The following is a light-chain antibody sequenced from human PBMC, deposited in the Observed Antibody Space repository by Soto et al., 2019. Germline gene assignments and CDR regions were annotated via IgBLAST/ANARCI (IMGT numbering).Light chain of an antibody. CDR1: SSDVGNYNL. CDR3: CSYAGSSTYV. V-gene: IGLV2-23*01. J-gene: IGLJ1*01. CDR2: EGS. Sequence: QSVLTQPSSLSGSPGQSITISCTGTSSDVGNYNLVSWYQQHPGKAPKLMIYEGSKRPSGVSNRFSGSESGNTASLTISILQAEDEADYYCCSYAGSSTYVFGTGTKVTVL.